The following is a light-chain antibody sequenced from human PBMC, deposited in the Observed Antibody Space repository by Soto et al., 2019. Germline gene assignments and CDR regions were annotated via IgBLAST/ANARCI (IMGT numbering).Light chain of an antibody. CDR1: SSDVGGYNY. V-gene: IGLV2-14*01. CDR3: SSYTSSSTPWV. J-gene: IGLJ1*01. Sequence: QSVLTQPASVSGSPGQSITISCTGTSSDVGGYNYVSWYQQHPGKAPKLMIYDVSDRPSGVSNRFSGSKSGNTASLTISGLQAEDEADYSCSSYTSSSTPWVFGTGTKVTVL. CDR2: DVS.